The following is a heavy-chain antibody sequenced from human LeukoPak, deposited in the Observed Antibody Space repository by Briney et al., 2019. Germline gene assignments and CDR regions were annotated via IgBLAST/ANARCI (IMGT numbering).Heavy chain of an antibody. J-gene: IGHJ3*02. CDR3: ARDRRFPDDIFDI. Sequence: PGGSLRLSCAASGSTFSSYAMSWVRQAPGKGLEWVSAISSSGLTYYPDSVKGRFTISRDNSKNMLYLQMNGLRAEDTALYHCARDRRFPDDIFDIWGHGTMVTVSS. V-gene: IGHV3-23*01. D-gene: IGHD3-22*01. CDR1: GSTFSSYA. CDR2: ISSSGLT.